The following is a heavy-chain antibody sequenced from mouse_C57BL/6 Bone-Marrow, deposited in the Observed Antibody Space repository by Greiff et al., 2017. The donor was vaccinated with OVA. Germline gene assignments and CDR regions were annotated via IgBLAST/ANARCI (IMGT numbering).Heavy chain of an antibody. V-gene: IGHV1-81*01. D-gene: IGHD1-1*01. Sequence: VQLQESGAELARPGASVKLSCKASGYTFTSYGISWVKQRTGQGLEWIGEIYPRSGNTYYNEKFKGKATLTADKSSSTAYMELRSLTSEDSAVYFCARWPITTVVADWYFDVWGTGTTVTVSS. J-gene: IGHJ1*03. CDR2: IYPRSGNT. CDR3: ARWPITTVVADWYFDV. CDR1: GYTFTSYG.